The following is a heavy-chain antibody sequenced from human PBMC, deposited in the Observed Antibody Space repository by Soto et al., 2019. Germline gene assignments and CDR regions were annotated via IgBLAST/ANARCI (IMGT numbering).Heavy chain of an antibody. V-gene: IGHV3-64D*06. Sequence: GGSLRLSCSASGFTFSSYDIHWVRQAPGKGLEYVSSISSDGSTYYAVSVKGRFTISRDNSRNTLYLRMSSLRAEDTAVYYCVKDLIAAAAPGWFDPWGQGTLVTVYS. CDR1: GFTFSSYD. CDR3: VKDLIAAAAPGWFDP. D-gene: IGHD6-13*01. J-gene: IGHJ5*02. CDR2: ISSDGST.